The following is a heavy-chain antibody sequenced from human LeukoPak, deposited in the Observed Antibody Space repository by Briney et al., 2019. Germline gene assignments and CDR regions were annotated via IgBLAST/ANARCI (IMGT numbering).Heavy chain of an antibody. D-gene: IGHD3-10*01. J-gene: IGHJ5*02. CDR2: IYHSGST. CDR1: GGSISSGGYS. CDR3: ARGRWLRYYGSGHNWFDP. Sequence: TSETLSLTCAVSGGSISSGGYSWSWIRQPPGKGLEWIGYIYHSGSTYYNPSLKSRVTISVDRSKNQFSLKLSSVTAADTAVYYCARGRWLRYYGSGHNWFDPWGQGTLVTVSS. V-gene: IGHV4-30-2*01.